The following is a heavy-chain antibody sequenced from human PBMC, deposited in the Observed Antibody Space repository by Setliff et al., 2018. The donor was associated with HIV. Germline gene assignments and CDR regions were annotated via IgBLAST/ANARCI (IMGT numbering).Heavy chain of an antibody. D-gene: IGHD3-10*01. Sequence: SETLSLTCTVSGGSMSSGDYYWSWVRQHPGKGLEWIGYIYYSGSTYYNPSLKSRVTLSIDTSKNQFSLKLSSMTAADTALYYCARASKQDLLWFGFFDYWGQGTLVTVSS. CDR1: GGSMSSGDYY. CDR3: ARASKQDLLWFGFFDY. J-gene: IGHJ4*02. V-gene: IGHV4-31*03. CDR2: IYYSGST.